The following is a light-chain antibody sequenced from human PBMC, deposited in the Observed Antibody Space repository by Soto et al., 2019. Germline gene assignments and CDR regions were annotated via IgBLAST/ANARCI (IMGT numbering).Light chain of an antibody. J-gene: IGLJ1*01. CDR1: SVDIDDYQY. CDR2: DVS. V-gene: IGLV2-14*01. Sequence: QSALTQPASVSGSPGQSITISCTGISVDIDDYQYVSWYQHHAGKATKVIMFDVSHRPSGVSNRFSGSGSDNTASLTISGLLAEDAADYYCASYVNKNISFVFGSGTKLTVL. CDR3: ASYVNKNISFV.